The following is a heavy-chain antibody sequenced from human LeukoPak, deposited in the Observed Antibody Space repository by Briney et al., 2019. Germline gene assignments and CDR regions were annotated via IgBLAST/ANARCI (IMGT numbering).Heavy chain of an antibody. J-gene: IGHJ6*03. CDR3: ARLTPTTLSLYYYYMDV. V-gene: IGHV4-4*02. D-gene: IGHD2/OR15-2a*01. CDR1: GGSISSSNW. Sequence: TSETLSLTCAVSGGSISSSNWWSWVRQPPGKGLEWIGRIFHSGTTDYKTSLKGRVTISVDKSKNQFSLTLTSVTAADTAVYYCARLTPTTLSLYYYYMDVWGKGTTVTVSS. CDR2: IFHSGTT.